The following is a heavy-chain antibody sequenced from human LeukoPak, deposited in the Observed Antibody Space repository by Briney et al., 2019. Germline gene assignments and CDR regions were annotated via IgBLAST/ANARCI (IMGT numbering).Heavy chain of an antibody. Sequence: PSETLSLTCTVSGGSISSYYWSWIRQPPGKGLEWIGYIYYSGSTYYNPSLKSRVTISVDTSKNQFSLKLSSVTAADTAVYYCARDFGDYLMDYAFDIWGQGTMVTVSS. CDR2: IYYSGST. CDR3: ARDFGDYLMDYAFDI. V-gene: IGHV4-30-4*08. J-gene: IGHJ3*02. D-gene: IGHD4-17*01. CDR1: GGSISSYY.